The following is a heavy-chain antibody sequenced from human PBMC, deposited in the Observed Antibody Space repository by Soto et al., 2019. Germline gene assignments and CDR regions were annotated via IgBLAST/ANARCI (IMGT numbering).Heavy chain of an antibody. CDR2: IYYSGST. CDR3: ARVDKGDWFDP. Sequence: SETLSLTCTVSGGSISSYYWSWIRQPPGKGLEWIGYIYYSGSTNYNPSLKSRVTISVETSKNQFSLKLSSVTAADTAVYYCARVDKGDWFDPWGQGTLVTVPQ. D-gene: IGHD1-26*01. CDR1: GGSISSYY. V-gene: IGHV4-59*01. J-gene: IGHJ5*02.